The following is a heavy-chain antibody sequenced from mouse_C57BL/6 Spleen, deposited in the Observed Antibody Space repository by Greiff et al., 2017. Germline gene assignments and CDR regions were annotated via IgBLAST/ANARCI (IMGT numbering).Heavy chain of an antibody. CDR2: INYDGSST. J-gene: IGHJ4*01. CDR3: ARGGSYSSGYRAMDC. Sequence: EVKLVASEGGLVQPGSSMKLSCTASGFSFSDYYMAWVRQVPEKGLEWVANINYDGSSTYYLDTLKSRFIISRDNAKNILYLQMSSLKSEDTATYYCARGGSYSSGYRAMDCWGQGTSVTVSS. CDR1: GFSFSDYY. D-gene: IGHD3-2*02. V-gene: IGHV5-16*01.